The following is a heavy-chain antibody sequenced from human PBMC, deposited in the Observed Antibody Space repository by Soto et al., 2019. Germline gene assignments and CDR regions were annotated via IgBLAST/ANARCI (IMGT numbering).Heavy chain of an antibody. J-gene: IGHJ4*02. CDR2: IYYSGST. V-gene: IGHV4-39*07. CDR3: ARADSSTSCPGFDY. CDR1: GGSISSSSYY. D-gene: IGHD2-2*01. Sequence: SETLSLTCTVSGGSISSSSYYWGWIRQPPGKGLEWIGSIYYSGSTYYNPSLKSRVTISVDTSKNQFSLKLSSVTAADTAVYYCARADSSTSCPGFDYWGQGTLVTVSS.